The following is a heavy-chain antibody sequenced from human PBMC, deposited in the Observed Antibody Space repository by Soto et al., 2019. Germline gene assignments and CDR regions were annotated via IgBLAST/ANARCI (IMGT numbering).Heavy chain of an antibody. CDR3: ASGRDGWDFDY. V-gene: IGHV4-34*01. J-gene: IGHJ4*02. CDR1: GWSFSGYY. CDR2: INHSGST. D-gene: IGHD6-19*01. Sequence: TSETLSLTCAFYGWSFSGYYWSWIRQPPGKGLEWIGEINHSGSTNYNPSLKSRVTISVDTSKNQFSLKLSSVTAADTAVYYCASGRDGWDFDYWGQGTLVTVSS.